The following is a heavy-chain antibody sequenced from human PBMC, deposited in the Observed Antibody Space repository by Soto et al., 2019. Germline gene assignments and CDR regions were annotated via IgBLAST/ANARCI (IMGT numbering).Heavy chain of an antibody. Sequence: PGGSLRLSCAASGFTFSSYAMHWVRQAPGKGLEWVAVISYDGSNKYYADSVKGRFTISRDNSKNTLYLQMNSLRAEDTAVYYCARDWWLRFGADAFDIWGQGTMVTVSS. V-gene: IGHV3-30-3*01. CDR3: ARDWWLRFGADAFDI. CDR1: GFTFSSYA. D-gene: IGHD5-12*01. J-gene: IGHJ3*02. CDR2: ISYDGSNK.